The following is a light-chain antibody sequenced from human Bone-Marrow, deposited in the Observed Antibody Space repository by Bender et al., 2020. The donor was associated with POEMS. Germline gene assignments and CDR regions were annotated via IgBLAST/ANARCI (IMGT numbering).Light chain of an antibody. Sequence: SYVLTQPPSVSVAPGQTARITCGGNNIGSKSVHWYRQKPGQAPVLVVLDDVDRPSGVPDRFSGSMSGTSASLAISGLHSEDEADYYCVAWDDTLNGWVFGGGTKLTVL. J-gene: IGLJ2*01. CDR1: NIGSKS. V-gene: IGLV3-21*02. CDR3: VAWDDTLNGWV. CDR2: DDV.